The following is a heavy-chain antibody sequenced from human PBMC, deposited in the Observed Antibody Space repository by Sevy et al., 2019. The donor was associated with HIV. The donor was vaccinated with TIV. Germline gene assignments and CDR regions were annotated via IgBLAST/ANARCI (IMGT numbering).Heavy chain of an antibody. CDR2: ISSSSSYI. CDR1: GFTFSSYS. Sequence: GGSLRLSCAASGFTFSSYSMNWVRQAPGKGLEWVSSISSSSSYIYYADSVKGRFTISRDNAKNSLYLQMNSLGAEDTAVYYCARSTIFGVVIIADFDYWGQGTLVTVSS. CDR3: ARSTIFGVVIIADFDY. D-gene: IGHD3-3*01. J-gene: IGHJ4*02. V-gene: IGHV3-21*01.